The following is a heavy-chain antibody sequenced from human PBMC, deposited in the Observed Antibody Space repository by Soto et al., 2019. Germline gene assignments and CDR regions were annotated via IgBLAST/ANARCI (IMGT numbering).Heavy chain of an antibody. CDR3: ARGPGGPDGPGDY. CDR1: GFTFSSYG. D-gene: IGHD2-15*01. J-gene: IGHJ4*02. CDR2: ISGGGDTT. V-gene: IGHV3-23*01. Sequence: GGSLRLSCAASGFTFSSYGISWIRLSPGKGLEWVSVISGGGDTTYYTPSVKGRFTISRDDFRNTLYLQMNSLRTEDTAVYYCARGPGGPDGPGDYWGQGTLVTVSS.